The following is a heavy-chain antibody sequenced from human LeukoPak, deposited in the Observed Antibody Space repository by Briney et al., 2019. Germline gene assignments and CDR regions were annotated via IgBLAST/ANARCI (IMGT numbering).Heavy chain of an antibody. CDR1: GGSFSGYY. J-gene: IGHJ6*02. CDR3: AGTRYYYDSSGYVYYYYYYGMDV. V-gene: IGHV4-34*01. CDR2: INHSGST. D-gene: IGHD3-22*01. Sequence: SETLPLTCAVYGGSFSGYYWSWIRQPPGKGLEWIGEINHSGSTNYNPSLKSRVTISVDTSKNQFSLKLSSVTAADTAVYYCAGTRYYYDSSGYVYYYYYYGMDVWGQGTTVTVSS.